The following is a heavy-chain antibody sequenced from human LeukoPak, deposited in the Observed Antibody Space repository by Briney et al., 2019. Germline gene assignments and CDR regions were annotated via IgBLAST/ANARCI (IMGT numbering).Heavy chain of an antibody. Sequence: SETLSLTCTVSLGSISSGGYYWSWIRQHPGKGLEWIGYIYYTGGTHYNPSLKSRLTISVDTSKNKFSLRLNSVTAADTAVYYRARGGTDLNWFDPWGQGTLVTVSS. CDR3: ARGGTDLNWFDP. CDR2: IYYTGGT. CDR1: LGSISSGGYY. V-gene: IGHV4-31*03. J-gene: IGHJ5*02.